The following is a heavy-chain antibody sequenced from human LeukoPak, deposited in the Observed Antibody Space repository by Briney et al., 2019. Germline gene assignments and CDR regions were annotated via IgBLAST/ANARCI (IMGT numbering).Heavy chain of an antibody. D-gene: IGHD3-10*01. CDR1: GFTFSSYL. Sequence: GGSLRLSCAASGFTFSSYLMSWVRQAPGKGLEWVANIKHGASEKYYVDSVEGRFTISRDDAKNSLYLEMNSLRVEDTAVYYCARGYGSGSYTPTKNWGQGALVTVSS. J-gene: IGHJ4*02. V-gene: IGHV3-7*04. CDR3: ARGYGSGSYTPTKN. CDR2: IKHGASEK.